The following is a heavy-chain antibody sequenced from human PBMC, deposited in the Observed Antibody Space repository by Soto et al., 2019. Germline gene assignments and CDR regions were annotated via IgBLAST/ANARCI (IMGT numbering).Heavy chain of an antibody. CDR2: ISVTGDNI. J-gene: IGHJ4*02. Sequence: GGSLRLSCAASRFTFTNYAMSWVRQAPGKGLEWVSGISVTGDNIYYADSVKGRFTVSRDNSNNTLYLQMNSLRAEDTAVYYCTKESAASFDYWGQGTLVTVSS. D-gene: IGHD2-15*01. V-gene: IGHV3-23*01. CDR3: TKESAASFDY. CDR1: RFTFTNYA.